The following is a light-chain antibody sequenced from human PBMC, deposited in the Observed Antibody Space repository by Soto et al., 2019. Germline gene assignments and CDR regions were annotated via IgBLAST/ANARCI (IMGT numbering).Light chain of an antibody. J-gene: IGKJ1*01. CDR3: QQYGNSPWT. V-gene: IGKV3-20*01. CDR1: QSVSSSY. CDR2: GAS. Sequence: EILLTQSPGTLSLSPGERATLSCRASQSVSSSYLAWYQQKTGQAPRLLIYGASSRDTGIPDRFSGSGSGTAFTLTISRLEPEDFEVYYCQQYGNSPWTFGQGTKVDIK.